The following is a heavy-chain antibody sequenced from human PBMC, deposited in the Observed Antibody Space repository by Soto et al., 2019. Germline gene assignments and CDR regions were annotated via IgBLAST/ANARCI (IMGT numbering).Heavy chain of an antibody. Sequence: EVQLVESGGGLVKPGGSLRLSCGASGFSFNNAWLNWVRQAPGKGLEWVSRIKSKSDGELAEYAAPVKDRFTISRDDSRYTVFLQMNSLKTEDTAVYYCALITSDYWGQGTLVTVSS. CDR2: IKSKSDGELA. J-gene: IGHJ4*02. V-gene: IGHV3-15*07. CDR1: GFSFNNAW. CDR3: ALITSDY.